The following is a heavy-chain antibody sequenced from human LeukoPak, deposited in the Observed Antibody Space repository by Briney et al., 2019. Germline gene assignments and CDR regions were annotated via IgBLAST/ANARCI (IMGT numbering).Heavy chain of an antibody. D-gene: IGHD3-22*01. Sequence: PGGSLRLSCAASGFTFSSYGMHWVRQAPGKGLEWVAVIWYDGSNKYYADSVKGRFTISRDNSKNTLYLQMNGLRAEDTAVYYCAREGYYDSSVNYWGQGTLVTVSS. CDR3: AREGYYDSSVNY. CDR1: GFTFSSYG. J-gene: IGHJ4*02. CDR2: IWYDGSNK. V-gene: IGHV3-33*01.